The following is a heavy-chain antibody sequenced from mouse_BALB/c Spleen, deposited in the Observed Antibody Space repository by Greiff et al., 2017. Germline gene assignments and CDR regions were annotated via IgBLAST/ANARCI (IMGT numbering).Heavy chain of an antibody. CDR3: ARSFPGAMDY. J-gene: IGHJ4*01. Sequence: EVQGVESGPELVKPGASVKVSCKASGYAFTSYNMYWVKQSHGKSLEWIGYIDPYNGGTSYNQKFKGKATLTVDKSSSTAYMHLNSLTSEDSAVYYCARSFPGAMDYWGQGTSVTVSS. D-gene: IGHD4-1*01. CDR2: IDPYNGGT. CDR1: GYAFTSYN. V-gene: IGHV1S135*01.